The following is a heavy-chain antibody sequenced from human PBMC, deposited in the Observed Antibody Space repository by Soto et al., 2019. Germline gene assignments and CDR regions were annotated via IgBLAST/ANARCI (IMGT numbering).Heavy chain of an antibody. CDR2: INHSGST. Sequence: SETLSLTCAVYGGSFSGYYWSWIRQPPGKGLEWIGEINHSGSTNYNPSLKSQVTISVDTSKNQFSLKLSSVTAADTAVYYCARLAAYYYDSSGYYYDYWGQGTLVTVSS. D-gene: IGHD3-22*01. J-gene: IGHJ4*02. V-gene: IGHV4-34*01. CDR3: ARLAAYYYDSSGYYYDY. CDR1: GGSFSGYY.